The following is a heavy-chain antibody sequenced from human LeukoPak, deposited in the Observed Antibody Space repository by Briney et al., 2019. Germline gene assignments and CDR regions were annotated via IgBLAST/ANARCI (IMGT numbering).Heavy chain of an antibody. D-gene: IGHD3-10*01. Sequence: SETLSLTCTVSGGSISSYYWSWIRQPPGKGLEWIGCIYYSGSTNYNPSFKSRVTISVDTSKNQFSLKLSSVTAADTAVYYCATDSGWLGGQRFDYWGQGTLVPVSS. CDR1: GGSISSYY. J-gene: IGHJ4*02. CDR2: IYYSGST. V-gene: IGHV4-59*01. CDR3: ATDSGWLGGQRFDY.